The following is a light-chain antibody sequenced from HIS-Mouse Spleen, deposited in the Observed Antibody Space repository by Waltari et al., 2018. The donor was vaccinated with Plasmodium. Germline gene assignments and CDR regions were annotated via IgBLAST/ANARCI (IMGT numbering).Light chain of an antibody. Sequence: DIVLTQSPGTLSLSPGERATLSCRASQSVSSSYLAWYQQKPGQAPMPLIYGASSKATGIQDRFSVSGSGTDFTLTISRLVPEDFAGYYCQKYGSLLTFGGGTKVESK. CDR2: GAS. J-gene: IGKJ4*01. CDR1: QSVSSSY. CDR3: QKYGSLLT. V-gene: IGKV3-20*01.